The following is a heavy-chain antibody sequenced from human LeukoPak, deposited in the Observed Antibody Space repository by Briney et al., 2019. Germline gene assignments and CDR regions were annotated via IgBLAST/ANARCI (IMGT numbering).Heavy chain of an antibody. Sequence: GGSLRLSCAASGFTFSSYSMNWVRQAPGKGLEWVSSISSSSSYIYYADSVKGRFTISRDNAKNSLYLQMNSLRAEDTAVYYCARALRRYCSSNSCPPPEYWGQGTLVTVSS. CDR1: GFTFSSYS. V-gene: IGHV3-21*01. CDR3: ARALRRYCSSNSCPPPEY. J-gene: IGHJ4*02. D-gene: IGHD2-2*01. CDR2: ISSSSSYI.